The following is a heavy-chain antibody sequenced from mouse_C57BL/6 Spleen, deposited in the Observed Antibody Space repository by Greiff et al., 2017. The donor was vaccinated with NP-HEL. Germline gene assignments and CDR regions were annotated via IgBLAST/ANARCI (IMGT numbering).Heavy chain of an antibody. CDR3: ARRRNGYYLYFDY. V-gene: IGHV1-26*01. CDR2: INPNNGGT. Sequence: VQLQQSGPELVKPGASVKISCKASGYTFTDYYMNWVKQSHGKSLEWIGDINPNNGGTSYNQKFKGKATLTVDKSSSTAYMELRSLTSEDSAVYYCARRRNGYYLYFDYWGQGTTLTVSS. CDR1: GYTFTDYY. D-gene: IGHD2-3*01. J-gene: IGHJ2*01.